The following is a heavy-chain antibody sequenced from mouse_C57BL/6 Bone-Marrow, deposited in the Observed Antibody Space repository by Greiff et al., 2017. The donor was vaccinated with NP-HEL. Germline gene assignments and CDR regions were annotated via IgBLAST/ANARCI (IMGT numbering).Heavy chain of an antibody. J-gene: IGHJ1*03. V-gene: IGHV5-4*03. Sequence: DVMLVESGGGLVKPGGSLKLSCAASGFTFSSYAMSWVRQTPEKRLEWVATISDGGSYTYYPDNVKGRFTISRDNAKNNLYLQMSHLKSEDTAMYYCARAPTSSEYFDVWGTGTTVTVSS. CDR3: ARAPTSSEYFDV. CDR1: GFTFSSYA. CDR2: ISDGGSYT. D-gene: IGHD1-1*01.